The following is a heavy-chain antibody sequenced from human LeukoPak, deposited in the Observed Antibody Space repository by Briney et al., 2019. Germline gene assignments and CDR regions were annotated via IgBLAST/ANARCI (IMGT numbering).Heavy chain of an antibody. CDR2: ISYGGSNK. Sequence: PGGSLRLSCAASGFTFSSYAMHWVRQAPGKGLEWVAVISYGGSNKYYADSVKGRFTISRDNSKNTLYLQMNSLRAEDTAVYYCARTYYYDSSGYSDDAFDIWGQGTMVTVSS. CDR3: ARTYYYDSSGYSDDAFDI. CDR1: GFTFSSYA. D-gene: IGHD3-22*01. V-gene: IGHV3-30*04. J-gene: IGHJ3*02.